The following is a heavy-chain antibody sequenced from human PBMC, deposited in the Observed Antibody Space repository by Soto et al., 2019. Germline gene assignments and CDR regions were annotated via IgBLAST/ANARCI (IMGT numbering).Heavy chain of an antibody. V-gene: IGHV4-61*08. J-gene: IGHJ2*01. CDR1: GGSVSTGVHY. Sequence: QVQLQESGPGLVKPSESLSLTCTVSVSGGSVSTGVHYWSWIRQPPGKGLEWIGYIYYSGSTNYNPSLKSRVTISVDTSKNQFSLKLTSVTAADTAVYYCARGYYTSWYWFDRWGRGTLVTVSS. CDR2: IYYSGST. CDR3: ARGYYTSWYWFDR. D-gene: IGHD6-13*01.